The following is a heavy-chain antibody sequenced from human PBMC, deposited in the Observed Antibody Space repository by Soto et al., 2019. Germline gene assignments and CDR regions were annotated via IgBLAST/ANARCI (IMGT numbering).Heavy chain of an antibody. Sequence: PSENLSLTCAVYGGSFSAYYWSWIRQPPGKGLEWIGEINHSGGTSYTPSLKSRVTISVDTSKSQFTLKLTSVTAADRAVYYCARGSVDTVDSSGFYEYWGPGTPVTVSS. CDR2: INHSGGT. V-gene: IGHV4-34*01. D-gene: IGHD3-22*01. CDR3: ARGSVDTVDSSGFYEY. J-gene: IGHJ4*02. CDR1: GGSFSAYY.